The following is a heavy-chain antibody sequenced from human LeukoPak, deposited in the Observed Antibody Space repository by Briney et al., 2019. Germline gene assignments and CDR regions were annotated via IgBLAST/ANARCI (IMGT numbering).Heavy chain of an antibody. CDR3: AKVGNRKLRFLEWSTPSYYYGMDV. D-gene: IGHD3-3*01. CDR1: GFTFSSYG. V-gene: IGHV3-30*18. CDR2: ISYDGSNK. Sequence: QPGRSLRLSCAASGFTFSSYGMHWVRQAPGKGLEWVAVISYDGSNKYYADSVKGRFTISRDNAKNSLYLQMNSLRAEDTALYYCAKVGNRKLRFLEWSTPSYYYGMDVWGQGTTVTVSS. J-gene: IGHJ6*02.